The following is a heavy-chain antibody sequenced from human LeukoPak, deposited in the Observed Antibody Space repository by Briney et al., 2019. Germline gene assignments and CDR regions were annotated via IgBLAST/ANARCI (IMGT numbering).Heavy chain of an antibody. J-gene: IGHJ4*02. V-gene: IGHV3-23*01. CDR3: AKDGALLRWPVYYFDY. Sequence: GGSLRLSCAASGFTFSSYAMSWVRQAPGKGLEWVSAISGSGGSTYYADSVKGRFTISRDNSKNTLYLQTNSLRAEDTAVYYCAKDGALLRWPVYYFDYWGQGTLVTVSS. CDR1: GFTFSSYA. CDR2: ISGSGGST. D-gene: IGHD4-23*01.